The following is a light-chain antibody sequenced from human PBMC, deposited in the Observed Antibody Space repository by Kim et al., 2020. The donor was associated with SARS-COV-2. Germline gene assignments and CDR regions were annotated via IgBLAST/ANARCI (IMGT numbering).Light chain of an antibody. CDR3: QQYGSSPLT. CDR1: QSVSSSY. Sequence: PGERAAPTCRASQSVSSSYLAWYQQKPGQAPRLLIYGASSRATGIPDRFSGSGSGTDFTLTISRLEPEDFAVYYCQQYGSSPLTFGGGTKVDIK. J-gene: IGKJ4*01. V-gene: IGKV3-20*01. CDR2: GAS.